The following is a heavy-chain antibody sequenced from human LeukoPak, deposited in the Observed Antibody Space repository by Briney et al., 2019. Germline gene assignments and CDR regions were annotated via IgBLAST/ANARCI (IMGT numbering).Heavy chain of an antibody. Sequence: PSETLSLTCTVSGGSISSSSYYWCWIRQHPGKGLEWIGSIYYSGSTYYNPSLKSRVTISVDTSKNQFSLKLSSVTAADTAVYYCAREGGIAAELDYWGQGTLVTVSS. CDR1: GGSISSSSYY. CDR3: AREGGIAAELDY. CDR2: IYYSGST. J-gene: IGHJ4*02. D-gene: IGHD6-13*01. V-gene: IGHV4-39*02.